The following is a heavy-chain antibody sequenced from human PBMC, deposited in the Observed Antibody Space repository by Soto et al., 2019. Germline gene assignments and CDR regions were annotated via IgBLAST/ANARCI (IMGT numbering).Heavy chain of an antibody. D-gene: IGHD6-19*01. V-gene: IGHV3-33*01. CDR3: ARVGIAVAGPGSMDV. J-gene: IGHJ6*02. CDR2: IWYDGSNK. CDR1: GFTFSSYG. Sequence: QVQLVESGGGVVQPGRSLRLSCAASGFTFSSYGMHWVRQAPGKGLEWVAVIWYDGSNKYYADSVKGRFTISRDNSKNTLYRQMNSLRAEDTAVYYCARVGIAVAGPGSMDVWGQGTTVTVSS.